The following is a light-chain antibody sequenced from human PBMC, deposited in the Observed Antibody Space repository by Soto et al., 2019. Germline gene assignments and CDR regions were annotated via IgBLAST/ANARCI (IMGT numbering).Light chain of an antibody. J-gene: IGLJ3*02. CDR2: EVR. Sequence: QSALTQPASVSGSPGQSITISCTGTSSDVGGYNHVSWYQQHPGKAPKLIIYEVRNRPSGVSNRLSGSKSGNTASLAITGLQAEDEADYYCQAYDYSLTAFVFGGGTKLTVL. CDR1: SSDVGGYNH. CDR3: QAYDYSLTAFV. V-gene: IGLV2-14*01.